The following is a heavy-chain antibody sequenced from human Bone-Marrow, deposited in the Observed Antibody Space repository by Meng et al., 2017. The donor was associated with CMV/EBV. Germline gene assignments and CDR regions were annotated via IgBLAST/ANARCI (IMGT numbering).Heavy chain of an antibody. V-gene: IGHV3-23*01. CDR3: AKDLLGITGTTVPFDY. Sequence: LSLTCAASGFTFSSYAMSWVRQAPGKGLEWVSAISGSGGSTYYADSVKGRFTISRDNSKNTLYLQMNSLRAEDTAVYYCAKDLLGITGTTVPFDYWGQGTLVTVSS. CDR2: ISGSGGST. D-gene: IGHD1-7*01. CDR1: GFTFSSYA. J-gene: IGHJ4*02.